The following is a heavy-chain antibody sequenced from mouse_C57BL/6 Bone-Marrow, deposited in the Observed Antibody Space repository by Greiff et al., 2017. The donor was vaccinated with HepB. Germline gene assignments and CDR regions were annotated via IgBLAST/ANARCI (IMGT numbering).Heavy chain of an antibody. V-gene: IGHV1-69*01. CDR1: GYTFTSYW. CDR2: IDPSDSYT. CDR3: ARNPYYRGAMDY. J-gene: IGHJ4*01. D-gene: IGHD2-14*01. Sequence: QVQLKQPGAELVMPGASVKLSCKASGYTFTSYWMHWVKQRPGQGLEWIGEIDPSDSYTNYNQKFKGKSTLTVDKSSSTAYMQLSSLTSEDSAVYYCARNPYYRGAMDYWGQGTSVTVSS.